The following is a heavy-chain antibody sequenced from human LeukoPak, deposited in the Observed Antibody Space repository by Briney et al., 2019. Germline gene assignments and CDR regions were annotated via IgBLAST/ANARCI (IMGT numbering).Heavy chain of an antibody. D-gene: IGHD3-22*01. CDR3: AKDLNYYDSSGLPPTFDY. J-gene: IGHJ4*02. V-gene: IGHV3-30*02. CDR2: IRYDGSNK. Sequence: GGSLRLSCAASGFTFSSYGMHWVRQAPGKGLEWVAFIRYDGSNKYYADSVKGRFTISRDNSKNTLYLQMNSLRAEDTAVYYCAKDLNYYDSSGLPPTFDYWGQGTLVTVSS. CDR1: GFTFSSYG.